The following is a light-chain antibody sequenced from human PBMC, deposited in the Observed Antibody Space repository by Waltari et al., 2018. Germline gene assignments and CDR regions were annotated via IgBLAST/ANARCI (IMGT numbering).Light chain of an antibody. CDR3: QQYLQWPPAIT. J-gene: IGKJ5*01. V-gene: IGKV3-15*01. CDR1: QNIDTR. CDR2: GAS. Sequence: ILLTQSPATLSVSPGERATLSCRASQNIDTRLAWYQHKPGQAPRLLIYGASTRAPDIPARFSGSGFGTDFSLTINSLQSEDFAVYYCQQYLQWPPAITFGPGTRLDFK.